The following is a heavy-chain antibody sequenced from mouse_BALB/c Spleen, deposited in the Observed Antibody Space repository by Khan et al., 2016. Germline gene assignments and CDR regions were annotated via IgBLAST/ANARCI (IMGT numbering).Heavy chain of an antibody. J-gene: IGHJ3*01. Sequence: EVQFQESGPGLVKPSQSLSLTCTVTGYSITSDYAWNWIRQFPGDKLEWMAYINYSGGTSYNPSLKSRISITRDTSKNQFFLQLNSVTAEDTATYYCARDYYGSSFFDYWGQGTLVTVSA. V-gene: IGHV3-2*02. CDR2: INYSGGT. CDR3: ARDYYGSSFFDY. D-gene: IGHD1-1*01. CDR1: GYSITSDYA.